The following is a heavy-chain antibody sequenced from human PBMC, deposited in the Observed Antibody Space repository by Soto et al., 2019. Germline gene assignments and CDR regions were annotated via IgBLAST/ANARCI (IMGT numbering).Heavy chain of an antibody. V-gene: IGHV1-2*02. CDR2: MNTNSGGT. D-gene: IGHD3-10*01. Sequence: QVQLVQSGAEVKKPGASVKVSCKASGYTFTDHYIHWVRQAPGQGLEWMGWMNTNSGGTNYAQKFEGRVTMTRDTSFSTAYMELSRLRSDDTAVFYCTRDNFYRSGSPDYWGQGTLVTVSS. CDR1: GYTFTDHY. CDR3: TRDNFYRSGSPDY. J-gene: IGHJ4*02.